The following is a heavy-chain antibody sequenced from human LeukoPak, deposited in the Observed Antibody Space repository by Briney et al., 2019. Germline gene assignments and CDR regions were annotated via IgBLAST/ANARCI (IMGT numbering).Heavy chain of an antibody. J-gene: IGHJ5*02. CDR3: ARLDIVVVPAAIRGEDWFDP. D-gene: IGHD2-2*03. V-gene: IGHV3-21*01. CDR2: ISSSSSYI. Sequence: PGGSLRLSCAASGFTLSSYSMNWVRQAPGKGLEWVSSISSSSSYIYYADSVKGRFTISRDNAKNSLYLQMNSLRAEDTAVYYCARLDIVVVPAAIRGEDWFDPWGQGTLVTVSS. CDR1: GFTLSSYS.